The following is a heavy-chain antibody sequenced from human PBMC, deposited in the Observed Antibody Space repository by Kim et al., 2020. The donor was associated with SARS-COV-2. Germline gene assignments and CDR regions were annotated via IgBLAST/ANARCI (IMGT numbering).Heavy chain of an antibody. CDR2: ISAYKGNR. V-gene: IGHV1-18*04. CDR1: GYTFTSYG. CDR3: ARAPFYYETTGYSYSDY. Sequence: ASVKVSCKASGYTFTSYGISWVRQAPGQGLEWMEWISAYKGNRNYAQKLQGRISITTDKSTSTAYMELRSLRPDDTAVYYCARAPFYYETTGYSYSDYWGQGTLVTVSS. J-gene: IGHJ4*02. D-gene: IGHD3-22*01.